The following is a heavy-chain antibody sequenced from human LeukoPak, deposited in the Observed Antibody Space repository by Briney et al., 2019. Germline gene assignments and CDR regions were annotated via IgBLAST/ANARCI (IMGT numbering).Heavy chain of an antibody. D-gene: IGHD2-21*02. CDR3: AKDKSAVVVTAKSLDAFDI. Sequence: GGSLRLSCAASGFTFSSYGMHWVRQAPGKGLEWVAVISYDGSNKYYADSVKGRFTISRDNSKNTLYLQMNSLRAEDTAVYYCAKDKSAVVVTAKSLDAFDIWGQGTMVTVSS. V-gene: IGHV3-30*18. CDR1: GFTFSSYG. J-gene: IGHJ3*02. CDR2: ISYDGSNK.